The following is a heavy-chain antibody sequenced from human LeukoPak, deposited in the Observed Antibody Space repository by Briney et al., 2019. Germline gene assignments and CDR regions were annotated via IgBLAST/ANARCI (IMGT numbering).Heavy chain of an antibody. D-gene: IGHD6-19*01. CDR1: GGSISSNNW. Sequence: SETLSLTCAVSGGSISSNNWWGWVRQPPGKGLEWIGEIYHSGSPNYNPSLKSRVTISVDKSRNHFSLNLSSVTAADTAVYYCARLDYSSGWYVYWGQGTLVTVSS. CDR3: ARLDYSSGWYVY. V-gene: IGHV4-4*02. CDR2: IYHSGSP. J-gene: IGHJ4*02.